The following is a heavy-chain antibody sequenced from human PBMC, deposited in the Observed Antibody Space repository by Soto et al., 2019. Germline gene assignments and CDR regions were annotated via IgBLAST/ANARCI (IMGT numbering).Heavy chain of an antibody. Sequence: QVQLVQSGAEVRKPGSSVKVSCKISGGTFTNYVISGLRQAPGQGLAWMGGLIPIFGAANPAQKFQGRVKITADESMRAVNLELNSLTSEDTAASYCAIDRTSPDFHPWGHGTQLTISS. D-gene: IGHD1-1*01. CDR3: AIDRTSPDFHP. CDR1: GGTFTNYV. V-gene: IGHV1-69*01. CDR2: LIPIFGAA. J-gene: IGHJ5*02.